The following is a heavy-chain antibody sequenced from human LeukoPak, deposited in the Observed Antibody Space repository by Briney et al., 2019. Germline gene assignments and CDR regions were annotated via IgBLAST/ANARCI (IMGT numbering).Heavy chain of an antibody. V-gene: IGHV4-59*08. D-gene: IGHD4-17*01. CDR3: ARQADYGDYYVDY. CDR1: GGSISSYY. CDR2: IYYSGST. J-gene: IGHJ4*02. Sequence: SETLSLTCTVSGGSISSYYWSWIRQPPGKGLEWIGYIYYSGSTNYNSSLKSRVTISVDTSKNQFSLKLSSVTAADTAVYYCARQADYGDYYVDYWGQGTLVTVSS.